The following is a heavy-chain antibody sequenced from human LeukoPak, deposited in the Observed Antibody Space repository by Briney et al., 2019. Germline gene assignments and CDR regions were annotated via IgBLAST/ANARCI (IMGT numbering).Heavy chain of an antibody. V-gene: IGHV3-23*01. CDR1: GFTFSSYA. J-gene: IGHJ5*02. D-gene: IGHD6-13*01. Sequence: GGSLRLSCAASGFTFSSYAMSWVRQAPGKGLEWVSAISGSGGSTYYADSVKGRFTISRDNAKNSLYLQMNSLRAEDTAVYYCARVPYSSSWEHWFDPWGQGTLVTVSS. CDR3: ARVPYSSSWEHWFDP. CDR2: ISGSGGST.